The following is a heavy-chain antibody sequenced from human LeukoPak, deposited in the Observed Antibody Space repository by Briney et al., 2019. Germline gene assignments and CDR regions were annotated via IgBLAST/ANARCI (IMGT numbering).Heavy chain of an antibody. J-gene: IGHJ5*02. CDR2: ISSSGSTI. CDR3: ARDLGIAAAGNNWFDP. D-gene: IGHD6-13*01. Sequence: GGSLRLSCAASGFTFSSYEMNWVRQAPGKGLEWVSYISSSGSTIYYADSVKGRFTISRDNAKNSLYLQMNSLRAEDTAVYYCARDLGIAAAGNNWFDPWGQGTLVTVSS. CDR1: GFTFSSYE. V-gene: IGHV3-48*03.